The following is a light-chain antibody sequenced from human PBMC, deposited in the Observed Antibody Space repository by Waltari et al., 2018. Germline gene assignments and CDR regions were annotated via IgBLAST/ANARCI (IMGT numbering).Light chain of an antibody. Sequence: EIVLTQSPVTLSLSPGERATLSCRASQTVGTHLAWYQHKPGQAPRLLIYNASLGASGIPARFSGSGSGTDFTLTISHLEPEDFAFYYCQHRDNWLFTFGPGTKVEVK. V-gene: IGKV3-11*01. CDR2: NAS. CDR1: QTVGTH. CDR3: QHRDNWLFT. J-gene: IGKJ3*01.